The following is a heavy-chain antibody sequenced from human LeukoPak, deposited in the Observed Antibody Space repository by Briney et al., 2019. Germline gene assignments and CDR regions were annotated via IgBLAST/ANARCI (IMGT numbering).Heavy chain of an antibody. CDR2: VNPNSGGT. J-gene: IGHJ4*02. V-gene: IGHV1-2*02. D-gene: IGHD2-2*01. CDR1: GYTFTGYC. CDR3: ARSRSRDCSSTSCYSYGLDY. Sequence: ASVKVSCKASGYTFTGYCMHWVRQAPGQGLEWMGWVNPNSGGTNYAQKFQGRVTMTRDTSISTAYMELSRLRSDDTAVYYCARSRSRDCSSTSCYSYGLDYWGQGTLVTVSS.